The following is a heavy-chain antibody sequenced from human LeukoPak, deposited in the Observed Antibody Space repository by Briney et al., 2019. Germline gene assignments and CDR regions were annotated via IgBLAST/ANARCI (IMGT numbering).Heavy chain of an antibody. CDR1: GGSISSTAYY. CDR3: PRQGVRGTYYYAMDV. D-gene: IGHD3-10*01. V-gene: IGHV4-39*01. Sequence: PSETLSLTCTVSGGSISSTAYYWGWIRQPPGRGLEWIATIYYSGTTYYSPSLESRVTISVDTSKNQFSLKLSSVTAADTSVYYCPRQGVRGTYYYAMDVWGQGTTVTVSS. J-gene: IGHJ6*02. CDR2: IYYSGTT.